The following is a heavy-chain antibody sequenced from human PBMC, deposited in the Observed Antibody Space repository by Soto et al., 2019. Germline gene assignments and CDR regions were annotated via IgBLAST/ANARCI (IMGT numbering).Heavy chain of an antibody. CDR1: GGSFSSGSYY. D-gene: IGHD3-9*01. CDR3: ARAPNYDILTGPRGFDP. J-gene: IGHJ5*02. CDR2: IYYSGST. V-gene: IGHV4-61*01. Sequence: SETLSLTCTVSGGSFSSGSYYFSGIRQPPGKGLEWIGYIYYSGSTNYNPSLKSRVTISVDTSKNQFSLKLSSVTAADTAVYYCARAPNYDILTGPRGFDPWGQGTLVTVSS.